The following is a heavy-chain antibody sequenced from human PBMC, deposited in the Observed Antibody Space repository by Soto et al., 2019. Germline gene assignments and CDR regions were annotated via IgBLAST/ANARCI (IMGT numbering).Heavy chain of an antibody. CDR3: ARHHGPTTSENWFDP. J-gene: IGHJ5*02. D-gene: IGHD5-12*01. Sequence: QVHLVQSGVEVKTPGASVKVSCQASGYTFFTYDISWVRQAPGQGLEWMGWISTYSGDTKYAQKFQGRVTMTTYTSTTTAYLALRSLRSDDTAVYYCARHHGPTTSENWFDPWGQGTLVTVSS. CDR1: GYTFFTYD. CDR2: ISTYSGDT. V-gene: IGHV1-18*01.